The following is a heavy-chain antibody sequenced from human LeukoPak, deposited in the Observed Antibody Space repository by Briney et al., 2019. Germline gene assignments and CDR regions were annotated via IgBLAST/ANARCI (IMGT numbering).Heavy chain of an antibody. CDR3: AKVIAAAGTYYYYGMDV. D-gene: IGHD6-13*01. CDR1: GFTFSSYE. CDR2: ISSSGSGSTI. J-gene: IGHJ6*02. V-gene: IGHV3-48*03. Sequence: GGSLRLSCAASGFTFSSYEMNWVRQAPGKGLEWVSYISSSGSGSTIYYADSVKGRFAISRDNAKNSLYLQMNSLRAEDTAVYYCAKVIAAAGTYYYYGMDVWGQGTTVTVSS.